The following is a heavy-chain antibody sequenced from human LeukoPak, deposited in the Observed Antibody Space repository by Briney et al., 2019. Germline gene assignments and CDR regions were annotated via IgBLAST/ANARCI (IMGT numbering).Heavy chain of an antibody. CDR3: ARECDYYYDPRFQH. Sequence: PSETLSLTCTVSGVSISSSNSYWGWIRQPPGKGLEWIGSIYHSGSTYYNPSLKSRVTISVDTSKNQFSLKLSSVTAADTAVYYCARECDYYYDPRFQHWGQGTLVTVSS. J-gene: IGHJ1*01. CDR2: IYHSGST. D-gene: IGHD3-22*01. CDR1: GVSISSSNSY. V-gene: IGHV4-39*07.